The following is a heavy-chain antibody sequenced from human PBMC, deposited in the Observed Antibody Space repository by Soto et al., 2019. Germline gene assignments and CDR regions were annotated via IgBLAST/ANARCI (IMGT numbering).Heavy chain of an antibody. D-gene: IGHD1-1*01. CDR1: GGSVFSSSSL. CDR3: ARLGGLTEFPGPWYKLEQ. V-gene: IGHV4-39*02. CDR2: IFYTGTT. Sequence: QLQLQESGPGVVKPSETLSLTCTVTGGSVFSSSSLWVWVRQSPGKGLEWLGQIFYTGTTYYNPSLGSRITMSVDSSNSLFSLRLSSVTAADTALYYCARLGGLTEFPGPWYKLEQWGRGILVTVSS. J-gene: IGHJ4*02.